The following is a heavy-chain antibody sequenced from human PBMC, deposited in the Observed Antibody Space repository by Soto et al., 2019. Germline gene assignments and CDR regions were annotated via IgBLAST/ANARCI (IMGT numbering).Heavy chain of an antibody. D-gene: IGHD2-15*01. V-gene: IGHV1-46*03. Sequence: QVQLVQSGAEVKKPGASVKVSCKASGYTFTSYYMHWVRQAPGQGLEWMGIINPGGGSTSYAQKFQGRVTTTRDTSTSTIYMEVSSLRSEDTAVYYCATYCSGGTCPPGPWKWGQGTMVTGSS. CDR1: GYTFTSYY. J-gene: IGHJ3*01. CDR3: ATYCSGGTCPPGPWK. CDR2: INPGGGST.